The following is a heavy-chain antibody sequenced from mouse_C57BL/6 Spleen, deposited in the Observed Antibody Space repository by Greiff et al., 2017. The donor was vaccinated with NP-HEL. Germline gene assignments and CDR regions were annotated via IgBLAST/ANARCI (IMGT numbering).Heavy chain of an antibody. D-gene: IGHD2-1*01. Sequence: QVQLQQPGAELVRPGSSVKLSCKASGYTFTSYWMHWVKQRPIQGLEWIGNIDPSDSETHYNQKFKDKATLTVDKSSSTAYMQLSSLTSEDSAVNYCESGNYGNYFYYFDYWGQGTTLTVSS. V-gene: IGHV1-52*01. CDR3: ESGNYGNYFYYFDY. CDR2: IDPSDSET. CDR1: GYTFTSYW. J-gene: IGHJ2*01.